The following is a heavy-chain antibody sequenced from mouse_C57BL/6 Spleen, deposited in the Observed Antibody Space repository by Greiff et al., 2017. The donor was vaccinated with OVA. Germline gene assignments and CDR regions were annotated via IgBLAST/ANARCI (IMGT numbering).Heavy chain of an antibody. J-gene: IGHJ1*03. CDR2: IYWDDDK. D-gene: IGHD1-1*01. CDR3: ARCGYGSSFWYFDV. V-gene: IGHV8-12*01. CDR1: GFSLSTSGMG. Sequence: QVTLKESGPGILQSSQTLSLTCSFSGFSLSTSGMGVSWIRQPSGKGLEWLAHIYWDDDKRYNPSLKSRLTISKDTSRNQVFLKITSVDTADTATYYCARCGYGSSFWYFDVWGTGTTVTVSS.